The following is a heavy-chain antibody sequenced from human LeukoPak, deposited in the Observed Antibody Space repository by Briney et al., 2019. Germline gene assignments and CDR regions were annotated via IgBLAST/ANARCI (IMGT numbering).Heavy chain of an antibody. J-gene: IGHJ4*02. D-gene: IGHD7-27*01. CDR2: IKSKVDGGTV. V-gene: IGHV3-15*07. CDR3: TKDPPLTGGVYSAY. CDR1: GIIFSDAW. Sequence: GGSLRLSCAVSGIIFSDAWMNWVRQAPGKGLEWVGRIKSKVDGGTVDYAAPVKGRFTISRDDSENILCLQMNSLKTEDTAVYYCTKDPPLTGGVYSAYWGQGTLVTVSS.